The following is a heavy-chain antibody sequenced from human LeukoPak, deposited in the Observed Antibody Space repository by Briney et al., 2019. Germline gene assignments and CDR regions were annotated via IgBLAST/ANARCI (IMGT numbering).Heavy chain of an antibody. CDR2: IYSGGST. D-gene: IGHD1-26*01. CDR1: GFTVSSNY. Sequence: PGGSLRLSCAASGFTVSSNYMSWVRQAPGKGLEWVSVIYSGGSTYYADSVKGRFTISRDNYKNTLYLQMNSLRVEDTAVYFCAKGGGDVGATTNFDYWGQGTLVTVSS. V-gene: IGHV3-53*01. CDR3: AKGGGDVGATTNFDY. J-gene: IGHJ4*02.